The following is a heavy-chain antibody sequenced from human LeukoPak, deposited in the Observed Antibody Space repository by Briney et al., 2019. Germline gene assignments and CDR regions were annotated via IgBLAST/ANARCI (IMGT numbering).Heavy chain of an antibody. CDR1: GGSFSGYY. Sequence: SETLSLTCAVYGGSFSGYYWSWIRQPPGKGLEWIGEINHSGSTNYNPSLKSRVTISVDTSKNQFSLKLSSVTAADTAVHYCVSGAKNFDYWGQGTLVTVSS. CDR3: VSGAKNFDY. J-gene: IGHJ4*02. D-gene: IGHD3-10*01. CDR2: INHSGST. V-gene: IGHV4-34*01.